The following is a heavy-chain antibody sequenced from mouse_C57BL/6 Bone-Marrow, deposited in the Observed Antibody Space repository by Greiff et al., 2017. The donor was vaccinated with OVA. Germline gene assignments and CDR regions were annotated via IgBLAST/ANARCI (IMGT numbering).Heavy chain of an antibody. CDR2: INPNNGGT. J-gene: IGHJ3*01. Sequence: VQLQQSGPELVKPGASVKISCKASGYTFTDYYMNWVKQSHGKSLEWIGDINPNNGGTSYNQKFKGKATLTVDKSSSTAYMELRSLTSEDSAVYYCAREEGYFRRIAYWGQGTLVTVSA. CDR1: GYTFTDYY. CDR3: AREEGYFRRIAY. D-gene: IGHD2-3*01. V-gene: IGHV1-26*01.